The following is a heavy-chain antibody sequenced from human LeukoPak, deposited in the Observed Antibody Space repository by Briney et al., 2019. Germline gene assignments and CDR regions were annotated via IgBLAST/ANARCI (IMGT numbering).Heavy chain of an antibody. CDR2: IYYSGST. D-gene: IGHD6-19*01. CDR1: GGSISSYY. V-gene: IGHV4-59*01. CDR3: AREEYSNGWCDY. J-gene: IGHJ4*02. Sequence: SETLSLTCTVSGGSISSYYWSWIRQPPGKGLEWVGYIYYSGSTNYNPSLKSRVTISVDTSKNQFSLKLSSVTAADTAVYYCAREEYSNGWCDYWGQGTLVTVSS.